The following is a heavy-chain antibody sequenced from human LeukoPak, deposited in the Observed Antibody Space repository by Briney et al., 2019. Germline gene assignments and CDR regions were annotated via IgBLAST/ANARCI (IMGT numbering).Heavy chain of an antibody. CDR2: IYYNGRA. CDR1: GGSISSYY. D-gene: IGHD2-2*01. V-gene: IGHV4-59*01. Sequence: SETLSLTCTVSGGSISSYYWSWIRQPPGKGXXWIGYIYYNGRANYNPSLKSRVTISVDTSKNQFSLKLSSVTAADAAVHFCARGYCSGTRCFDYWGQGTLVTVSS. CDR3: ARGYCSGTRCFDY. J-gene: IGHJ4*02.